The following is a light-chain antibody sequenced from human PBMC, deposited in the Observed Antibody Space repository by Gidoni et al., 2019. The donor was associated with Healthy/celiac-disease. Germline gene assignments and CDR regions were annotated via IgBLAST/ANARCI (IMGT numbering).Light chain of an antibody. Sequence: SYVLTQPPSVSVAPGQTARITCGGNNIGSKSVHWYQQKPGQAPVLVVYDDSDRPSGIPERFSGSNSGNPAPLTISRVEAGDDADYYCQVWDSSSDHHVVFGGGTKLTVL. CDR1: NIGSKS. J-gene: IGLJ2*01. CDR2: DDS. CDR3: QVWDSSSDHHVV. V-gene: IGLV3-21*02.